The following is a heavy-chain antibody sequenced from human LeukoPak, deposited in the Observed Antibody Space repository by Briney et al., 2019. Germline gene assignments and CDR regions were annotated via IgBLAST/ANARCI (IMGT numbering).Heavy chain of an antibody. D-gene: IGHD6-19*01. V-gene: IGHV4-59*01. CDR1: GGSISSYY. CDR3: ARAYSSGWYGVAFDI. J-gene: IGHJ3*02. CDR2: IYFTGST. Sequence: SETLSLTCTVSGGSISSYYWSWIRQPPGKGLEWIGYIYFTGSTNYNPSLKSRVTISVDTSKNQFSLKLSSVTAADTAVYYCARAYSSGWYGVAFDIWGQGTMVTVSS.